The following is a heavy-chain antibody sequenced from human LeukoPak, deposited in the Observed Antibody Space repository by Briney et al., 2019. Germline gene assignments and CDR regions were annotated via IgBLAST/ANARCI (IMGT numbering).Heavy chain of an antibody. J-gene: IGHJ4*02. CDR2: ISSSSSYI. V-gene: IGHV3-21*01. Sequence: GGSLRLSCAASGFTFSSYSMNWVRQAPGKGLEWVSCISSSSSYIYYADSVKGRFTISRDDAKNSLYLQMNSLRAEDTAVYYCARAHNWKYGTFDYWGQGTLVTVSS. CDR3: ARAHNWKYGTFDY. CDR1: GFTFSSYS. D-gene: IGHD1-7*01.